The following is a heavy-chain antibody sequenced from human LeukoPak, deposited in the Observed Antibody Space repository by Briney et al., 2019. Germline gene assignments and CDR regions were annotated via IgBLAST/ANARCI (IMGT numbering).Heavy chain of an antibody. J-gene: IGHJ4*02. CDR3: ARQDGYNYYY. CDR2: ISYDGSNK. Sequence: PGSSLRLSCAASGFTFSSYAMHWVRQAPGKGLEWVAVISYDGSNKYYADSVKGRFTISRDNSKNTLYLQMNSLRAEDTAVYYCARQDGYNYYYWGQGTLVTVSS. V-gene: IGHV3-30-3*01. D-gene: IGHD5-24*01. CDR1: GFTFSSYA.